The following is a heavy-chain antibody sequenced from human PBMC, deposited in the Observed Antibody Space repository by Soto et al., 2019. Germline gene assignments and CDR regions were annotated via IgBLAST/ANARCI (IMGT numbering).Heavy chain of an antibody. Sequence: EMQLLESGGGLVQAGGSLRLSCAASGFTVSSYALNWVRQAPGKGLEWVSCISASTYYADSVKGRFTISRDTSKNTLYLQMNSLRAEDTAIYFCAIRMYSTRWYYLDYWGKGTLVTVSS. V-gene: IGHV3-23*01. D-gene: IGHD6-13*01. CDR1: GFTVSSYA. CDR2: ISAST. CDR3: AIRMYSTRWYYLDY. J-gene: IGHJ4*02.